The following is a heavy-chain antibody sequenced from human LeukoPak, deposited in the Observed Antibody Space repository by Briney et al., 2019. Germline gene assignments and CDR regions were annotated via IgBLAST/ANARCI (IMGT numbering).Heavy chain of an antibody. CDR1: GFTFSRSA. V-gene: IGHV3-30*04. CDR2: ISYDARNN. Sequence: GGSLRLSCAASGFTFSRSAMHWVRQAPGKGLEWVAVISYDARNNYYADPVKGRFTISRDNSKSTLYLQMNSLRPEDTAVYYCAREIVATIGFDYWGQGTLVTVSP. D-gene: IGHD5-12*01. CDR3: AREIVATIGFDY. J-gene: IGHJ4*02.